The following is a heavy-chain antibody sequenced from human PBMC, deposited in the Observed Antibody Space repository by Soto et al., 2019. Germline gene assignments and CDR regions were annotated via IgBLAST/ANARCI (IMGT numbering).Heavy chain of an antibody. CDR1: GFTFSSYA. D-gene: IGHD3-22*01. J-gene: IGHJ4*02. V-gene: IGHV3-30-3*01. CDR3: ARAAATMIVVVITTPDY. CDR2: ISYDGSNK. Sequence: GGSLRLSCAASGFTFSSYAMHWVRQAPGKGLEWVAVISYDGSNKYYADSVKGRFTISRDNSKNTLYLQMNSLRAEDTAVYYCARAAATMIVVVITTPDYWGQGTLATVSS.